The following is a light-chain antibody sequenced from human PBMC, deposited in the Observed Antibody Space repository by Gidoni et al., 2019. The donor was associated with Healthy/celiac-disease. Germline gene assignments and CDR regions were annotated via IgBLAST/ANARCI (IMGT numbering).Light chain of an antibody. V-gene: IGKV3-20*01. CDR3: QQYGSSPQT. J-gene: IGKJ1*01. CDR1: QSVSSSY. Sequence: EIVLTPSPGTLSLSPGERATLSCRARQSVSSSYLAWYQQKPGQAPRLLIYGASSRATGIPDRFSGSGSGTDFTLTISRLEPEDFAVYYCQQYGSSPQTFGQGTKVEIK. CDR2: GAS.